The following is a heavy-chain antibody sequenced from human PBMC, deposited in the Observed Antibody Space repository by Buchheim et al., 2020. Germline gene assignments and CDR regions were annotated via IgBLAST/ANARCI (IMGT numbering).Heavy chain of an antibody. V-gene: IGHV4-31*03. Sequence: QVQLQESGPGLVKPSQTLSLTCTVSGGSISSGGYYWRWIRQHPGKGLEWIGYIYYSGSTYYNPSLKRRVTISVDPSKNQFSLKLSSVTAADTAVYYCAREARYNWNYVVGYYGMDVWGQGTT. CDR1: GGSISSGGYY. D-gene: IGHD1-7*01. CDR2: IYYSGST. CDR3: AREARYNWNYVVGYYGMDV. J-gene: IGHJ6*02.